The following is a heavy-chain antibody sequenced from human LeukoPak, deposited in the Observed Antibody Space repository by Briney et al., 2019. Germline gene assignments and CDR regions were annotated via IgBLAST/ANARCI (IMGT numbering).Heavy chain of an antibody. CDR2: ISSSGSTI. CDR1: GFTFTNYA. V-gene: IGHV3-48*03. Sequence: GGSLRLSCAASGFTFTNYAMNWVRQAPGKGLEWVSYISSSGSTIYDADSVKGRFTISRDNAKNSLYLQMNSLRAEDTAVYYCARDDSSGYSPRGVFDIWGQGTMVTVSS. D-gene: IGHD3-22*01. CDR3: ARDDSSGYSPRGVFDI. J-gene: IGHJ3*02.